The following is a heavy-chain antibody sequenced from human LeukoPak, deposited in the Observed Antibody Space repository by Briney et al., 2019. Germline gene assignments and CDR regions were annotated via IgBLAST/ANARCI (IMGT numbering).Heavy chain of an antibody. CDR1: GFTFSSYW. J-gene: IGHJ2*01. V-gene: IGHV3-9*01. Sequence: PGGSLRLSCAASGFTFSSYWMHWVRHAPGKGLEWVSGISWNSGHIGYADSVKGRFTISRDNAKNSLYLQMNSLRAGDTALYYCAKDRRHTVSGGYFDPWGRGTLVIVSS. D-gene: IGHD3-10*01. CDR2: ISWNSGHI. CDR3: AKDRRHTVSGGYFDP.